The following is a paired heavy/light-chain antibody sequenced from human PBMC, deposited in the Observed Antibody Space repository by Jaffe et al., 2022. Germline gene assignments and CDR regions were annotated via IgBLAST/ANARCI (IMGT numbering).Heavy chain of an antibody. V-gene: IGHV4-38-2*01. CDR2: IYHSGKT. CDR3: ARGQYQLSLHDY. CDR1: GYSISSGYY. Sequence: QVQLQESGPGLVKPSETLSLTCAVSGYSISSGYYWGWIRQPPGKGLEWIGSIYHSGKTNYNPSLKSRVTISVDTSKNQFSLRLTSVTAADAAVYYCARGQYQLSLHDYWGQGTQVTVSS. D-gene: IGHD2-2*01. J-gene: IGHJ4*01.
Light chain of an antibody. J-gene: IGKJ4*01. CDR3: QQYDNWPLT. Sequence: EIVMTQSPATLSVSPGERATLSCRASQSISRNLAWYQQKPGQAPRLLIHGAFTRATGIPARFRGSGSGTEFILTINSLQSEDFAVYYCQQYDNWPLTFGGGTKVEI. CDR1: QSISRN. V-gene: IGKV3-15*01. CDR2: GAF.